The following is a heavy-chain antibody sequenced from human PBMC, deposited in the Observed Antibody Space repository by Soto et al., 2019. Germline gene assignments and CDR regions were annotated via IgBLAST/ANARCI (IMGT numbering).Heavy chain of an antibody. D-gene: IGHD6-19*01. CDR2: MSYDGFNK. J-gene: IGHJ6*02. CDR3: AKVEGVWSAPYYYYYGMDV. Sequence: QMQLVESGGGVVQPGRSLRLSCSASGFIFSIYGMHWVRQAPGKGLEWVAVMSYDGFNKYYADSVKGRFTISRDNSKITLYLQMNFRTTDDTAVYYCAKVEGVWSAPYYYYYGMDVLGQGTTVTVSS. CDR1: GFIFSIYG. V-gene: IGHV3-30*18.